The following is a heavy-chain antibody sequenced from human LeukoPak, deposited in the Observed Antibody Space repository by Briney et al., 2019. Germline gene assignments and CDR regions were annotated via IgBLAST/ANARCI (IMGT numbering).Heavy chain of an antibody. J-gene: IGHJ6*02. CDR3: ASLSLGYCSGGSCPSLYYGMDV. V-gene: IGHV3-33*01. CDR1: GFTFSSYG. D-gene: IGHD2-15*01. Sequence: PGGSLRLSCAASGFTFSSYGMHWVRQAPGKGLEWVAVIWYDGSNKYYADSVKGRFTISRDNSKNTLYLQMNSLGAEDTAVYYCASLSLGYCSGGSCPSLYYGMDVWGQGTTVTVSS. CDR2: IWYDGSNK.